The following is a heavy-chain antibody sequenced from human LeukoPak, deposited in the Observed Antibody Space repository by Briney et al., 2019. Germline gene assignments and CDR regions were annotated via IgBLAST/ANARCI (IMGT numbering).Heavy chain of an antibody. CDR2: ISSSGSTI. V-gene: IGHV3-11*01. J-gene: IGHJ6*02. CDR1: GFTFSDYY. CDR3: ARGRVWYSSSFPGMDV. Sequence: GGSLRLSCAASGFTFSDYYMSWIRQAPGKGLEWVSYISSSGSTIYYADSVKGRFTTSRDNAKNSLYLQMNSLRAEDTAVYYCARGRVWYSSSFPGMDVWGQGTTVTVSS. D-gene: IGHD6-6*01.